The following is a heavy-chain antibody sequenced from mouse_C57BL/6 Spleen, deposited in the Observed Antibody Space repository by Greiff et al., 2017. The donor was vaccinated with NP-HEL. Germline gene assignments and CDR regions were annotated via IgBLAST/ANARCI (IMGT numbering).Heavy chain of an antibody. J-gene: IGHJ4*01. CDR1: GYTFTSYT. CDR2: INPSSGYT. Sequence: VKLVESGAELARPGASVKMSCKASGYTFTSYTMHWVKQRPGQGLEWIGYINPSSGYTKYNQKFKDKATLTADKSSSTAYMQLSSLTSEDSAVYYCARSGYAMDYWGQGTSVTVSS. D-gene: IGHD3-1*01. CDR3: ARSGYAMDY. V-gene: IGHV1-4*01.